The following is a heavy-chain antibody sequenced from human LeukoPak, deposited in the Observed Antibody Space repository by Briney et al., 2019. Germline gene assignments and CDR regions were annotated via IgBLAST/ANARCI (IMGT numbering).Heavy chain of an antibody. CDR1: GFTFSAFW. V-gene: IGHV3-7*01. CDR3: ARAGYTYGTLYF. J-gene: IGHJ4*02. CDR2: IKQDGGAK. Sequence: GGSLRLSCAASGFTFSAFWMTWVRQAPGKGLEWVADIKQDGGAKNYVDSVKGQFTISRDNAKNSLFLQMSGLRGEDTAVYYCARAGYTYGTLYFWGQGTLVTVSS. D-gene: IGHD5-18*01.